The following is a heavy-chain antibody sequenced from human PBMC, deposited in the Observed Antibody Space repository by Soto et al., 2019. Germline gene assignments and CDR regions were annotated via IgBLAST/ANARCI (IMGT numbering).Heavy chain of an antibody. CDR2: ISYDGSNK. CDR3: AKIVVAVAGSIDY. D-gene: IGHD6-19*01. Sequence: QVQLVESGGGVVQPGRSLRLSCAASGFTFSSYGMHWVRQAPGKGLEWVAVISYDGSNKYYADYVRGRFTISRDNSKNTLYLQMNSLRAEAAAVYYCAKIVVAVAGSIDYWGQGTLVTVSS. V-gene: IGHV3-30*18. J-gene: IGHJ4*02. CDR1: GFTFSSYG.